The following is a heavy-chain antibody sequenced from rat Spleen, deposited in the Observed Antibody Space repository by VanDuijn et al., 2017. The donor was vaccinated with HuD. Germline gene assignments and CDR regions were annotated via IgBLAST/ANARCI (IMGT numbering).Heavy chain of an antibody. CDR3: ARPHSSHYVMDA. CDR2: ISPDGSST. CDR1: GFTFSGSW. Sequence: EVQLVESGGGLVQPGSPLKLSCAASGFTFSGSWLNWIRQAPDTGLEWVATISPDGSSTYYRDSVKGRFTISRDNAKSTLYLQMNSLRSEDTATYYCARPHSSHYVMDAWGQGASVTVSS. D-gene: IGHD1-8*01. J-gene: IGHJ4*01. V-gene: IGHV5-22*01.